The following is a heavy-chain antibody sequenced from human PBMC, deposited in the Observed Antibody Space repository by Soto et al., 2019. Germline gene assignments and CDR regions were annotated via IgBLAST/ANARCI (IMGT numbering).Heavy chain of an antibody. V-gene: IGHV4-61*01. CDR3: ARDLRYYDSSGYYGAVWFDP. CDR1: GGSVSSGSYY. D-gene: IGHD3-22*01. Sequence: SETLSLTCTVSGGSVSSGSYYWSWIRQPPGKGLEWIGYIYYSGSTNYNPSLKSRVTISVDTSKNQFSLKLSSVTAADTAVYYCARDLRYYDSSGYYGAVWFDPWGRGTLVTVSS. CDR2: IYYSGST. J-gene: IGHJ5*02.